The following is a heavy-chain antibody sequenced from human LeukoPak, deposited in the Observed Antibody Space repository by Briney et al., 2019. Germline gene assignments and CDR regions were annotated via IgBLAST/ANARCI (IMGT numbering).Heavy chain of an antibody. D-gene: IGHD2-2*01. CDR1: GFNFGAYA. CDR2: VTSQAFGGRI. V-gene: IGHV3-49*04. Sequence: GRSLRLSCTASGFNFGAYAMSWVRQAPGKGLEWVGFVTSQAFGGRIEYAASVRGRFTISRDDSKSTAYLQMNSLKTEDTAVYFCTRNGLACSSTSCYAGRFDPWGQGTQVTVSS. J-gene: IGHJ5*02. CDR3: TRNGLACSSTSCYAGRFDP.